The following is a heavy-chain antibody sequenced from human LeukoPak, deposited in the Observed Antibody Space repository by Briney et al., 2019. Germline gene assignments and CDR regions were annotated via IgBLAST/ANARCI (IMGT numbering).Heavy chain of an antibody. CDR3: ARGGKQQLVPSAEYFQH. Sequence: SETLSLTCTVYGGSFSGYYWSWIRQPPGKGLEWIGYIYYSGSTNYNPSLKSRVTISVDTSKNQFSLKLSSVTAADTAVYYCARGGKQQLVPSAEYFQHWGQGTLVTVSS. CDR1: GGSFSGYY. J-gene: IGHJ1*01. V-gene: IGHV4-59*01. CDR2: IYYSGST. D-gene: IGHD6-13*01.